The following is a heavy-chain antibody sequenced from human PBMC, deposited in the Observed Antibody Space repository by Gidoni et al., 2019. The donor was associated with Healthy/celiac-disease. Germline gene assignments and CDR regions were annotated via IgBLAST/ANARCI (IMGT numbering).Heavy chain of an antibody. CDR2: IYYSGST. V-gene: IGHV4-59*01. Sequence: QVQLQESGPGLVKPSEPLSLTCTVSGGSISSYYWSWIRQPPGKGLEWIGYIYYSGSTNYNPSLKSRVTISVDTSKNQFSLKLSSVTAADTAVYYCARGSNYGDYGPMDAFDIWGQGTMVTVSS. J-gene: IGHJ3*02. CDR1: GGSISSYY. D-gene: IGHD4-17*01. CDR3: ARGSNYGDYGPMDAFDI.